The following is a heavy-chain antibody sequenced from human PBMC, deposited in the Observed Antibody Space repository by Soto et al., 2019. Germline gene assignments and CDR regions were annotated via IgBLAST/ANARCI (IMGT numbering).Heavy chain of an antibody. D-gene: IGHD6-19*01. J-gene: IGHJ4*02. V-gene: IGHV3-48*03. CDR2: ISSSGSTI. Sequence: PGGSLRLSCAASGFTFSSYEMNWVRQAPGKGLEWVSYISSSGSTIYYADSAKGRFTISRDNAKNSLYLQMNSLRAEDTAVYYCAREKIAVAGRAFDYWGQGTLVTVSS. CDR1: GFTFSSYE. CDR3: AREKIAVAGRAFDY.